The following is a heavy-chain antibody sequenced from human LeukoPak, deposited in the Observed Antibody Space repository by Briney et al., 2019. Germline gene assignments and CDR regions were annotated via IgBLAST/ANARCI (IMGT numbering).Heavy chain of an antibody. CDR2: ISGSGGRT. Sequence: GGTLRLSCAASGFTLSSYVMSWVRQAPGKGLEWVSGISGSGGRTYYADSVKGRATISRDNAKNSLYLQMNSLRAEDTAVYYCARDLQLNWFDPWGQGTLVTVSS. CDR3: ARDLQLNWFDP. CDR1: GFTLSSYV. V-gene: IGHV3-23*01. J-gene: IGHJ5*02. D-gene: IGHD2-2*01.